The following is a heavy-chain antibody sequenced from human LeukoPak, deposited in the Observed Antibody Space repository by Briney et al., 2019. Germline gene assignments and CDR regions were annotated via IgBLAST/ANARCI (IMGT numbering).Heavy chain of an antibody. CDR3: ARAFNLAAAGTVYYYYMDD. Sequence: ASVKVSCKASGYTFTRYGISWVRQAPGQGLEWMGWISAYNGNTNYAQKLQGRVTMTTDTSTSTAYMELRSLRSDDTAVYYCARAFNLAAAGTVYYYYMDDWGKGTTVTVSS. CDR1: GYTFTRYG. J-gene: IGHJ6*03. D-gene: IGHD6-13*01. CDR2: ISAYNGNT. V-gene: IGHV1-18*01.